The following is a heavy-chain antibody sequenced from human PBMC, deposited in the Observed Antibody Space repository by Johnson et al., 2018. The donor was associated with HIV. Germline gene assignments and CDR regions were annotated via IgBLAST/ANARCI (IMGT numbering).Heavy chain of an antibody. CDR3: SYAFDI. Sequence: QLVESGGGLVQPGGSLKLSCAASGFFFSGSAMHWVRQASGKGLEWVGRIRSKANNYATTYAASLKGRFTISRDDSKNTAYLQMNSLKTEDTAVYYCSYAFDIWGQGTMVTVSS. V-gene: IGHV3-73*02. CDR2: IRSKANNYAT. CDR1: GFFFSGSA. J-gene: IGHJ3*02.